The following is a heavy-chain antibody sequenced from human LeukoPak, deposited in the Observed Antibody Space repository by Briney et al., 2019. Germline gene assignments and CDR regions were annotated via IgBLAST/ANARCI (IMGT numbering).Heavy chain of an antibody. CDR1: GGSFSGYY. D-gene: IGHD4-17*01. CDR2: INHSGST. J-gene: IGHJ4*02. Sequence: PSETLSLTCAVYGGSFSGYYWSWIRQPPGKGLEWIGEINHSGSTNYNPSLKSRVTISVDTSKNQFSLKLSSVTAADTAVYYCARYSGDYGGNHCFDYWGQGTLVTVSS. CDR3: ARYSGDYGGNHCFDY. V-gene: IGHV4-34*01.